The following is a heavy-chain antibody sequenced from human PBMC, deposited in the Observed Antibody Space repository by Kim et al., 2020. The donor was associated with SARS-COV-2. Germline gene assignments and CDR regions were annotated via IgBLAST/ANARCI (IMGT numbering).Heavy chain of an antibody. Sequence: GGSLRLSCAASGFTFSSYGMHWVRQAPGKGLEWVAVISYDGSNKYYADSVKGRFTISRDNSKNTLYLQMNSLRAEDTAVYYCAKEAPPGSGSPFYYYYGMDVWGQGTTVTVSS. V-gene: IGHV3-30*18. CDR3: AKEAPPGSGSPFYYYYGMDV. CDR1: GFTFSSYG. CDR2: ISYDGSNK. J-gene: IGHJ6*02. D-gene: IGHD3-22*01.